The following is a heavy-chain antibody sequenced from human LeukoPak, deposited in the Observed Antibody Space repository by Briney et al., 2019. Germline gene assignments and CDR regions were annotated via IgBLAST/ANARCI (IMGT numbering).Heavy chain of an antibody. J-gene: IGHJ4*02. CDR3: ARFPYNHDSSGYYYDY. CDR1: GVSLSSGDYY. CDR2: IYYSGST. V-gene: IGHV4-30-4*01. Sequence: PSQTLSLTRTLSGVSLSSGDYYWSWIRPPPGKGLEWIGYIYYSGSTLYNPSLKSRVTISVDTSKIQFSLKLSSVTAADTAVYYCARFPYNHDSSGYYYDYWGQGTLVTVSS. D-gene: IGHD3-22*01.